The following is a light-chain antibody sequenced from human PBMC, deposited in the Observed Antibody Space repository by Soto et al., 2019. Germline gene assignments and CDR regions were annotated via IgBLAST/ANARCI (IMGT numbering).Light chain of an antibody. V-gene: IGKV1-39*01. CDR3: QQTYSTPWT. CDR1: QTVSNY. CDR2: DAS. Sequence: DIQMTQSPFSLSASVGDRVTVTCRASQTVSNYLNWYQQKPGKAPNLLIHDASTLQRGVPSRFSGSGSGTEFTLTISRLQPEDFATYFCQQTYSTPWTFGQGTRVEVK. J-gene: IGKJ1*01.